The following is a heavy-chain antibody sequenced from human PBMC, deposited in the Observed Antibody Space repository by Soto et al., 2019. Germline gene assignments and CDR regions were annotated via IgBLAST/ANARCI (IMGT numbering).Heavy chain of an antibody. CDR2: IWHDGGNA. Sequence: QVQLVESGGGLVQPGTSLRLSCVASGFTFSNYAMNWVRQAPGKGLEWVAAIWHDGGNAYYAESVKGRFTISRDNSKNTLYLQMNSLRAEDTTVYYCAKSGLLMLDYFDHWGQGTLVTVSS. V-gene: IGHV3-33*06. CDR3: AKSGLLMLDYFDH. D-gene: IGHD2-8*01. J-gene: IGHJ4*02. CDR1: GFTFSNYA.